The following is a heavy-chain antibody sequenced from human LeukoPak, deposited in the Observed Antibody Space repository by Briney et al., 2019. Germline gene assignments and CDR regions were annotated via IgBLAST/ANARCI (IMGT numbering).Heavy chain of an antibody. D-gene: IGHD4-11*01. CDR3: AKLWGSGDFDLQYYFDY. CDR2: ISGSGGTT. Sequence: GGTLRLSCAVSGLTFSTYGMSWVRQAPGKGLEWVSTISGSGGTTYYADSVKGRFTISRDNSKNTMYLQLNSLRAEDTAVYYCAKLWGSGDFDLQYYFDYWGQGTLVTVAS. V-gene: IGHV3-23*01. J-gene: IGHJ4*02. CDR1: GLTFSTYG.